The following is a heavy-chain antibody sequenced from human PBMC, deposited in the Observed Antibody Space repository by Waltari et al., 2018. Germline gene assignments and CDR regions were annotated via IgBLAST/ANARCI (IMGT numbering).Heavy chain of an antibody. CDR2: ISAYNGKT. J-gene: IGHJ5*02. Sequence: QIQLVQFGAEVKKPGASVRVSCKASGYLFTTNTITWVRQAPGQGLEWMGWISAYNGKTNYAQKLQGRVTLTTDTSTSTAYMELRSLKSDDTAVYYCARRTSATGFDPWGQGTLVTVSS. CDR1: GYLFTTNT. D-gene: IGHD2-15*01. V-gene: IGHV1-18*04. CDR3: ARRTSATGFDP.